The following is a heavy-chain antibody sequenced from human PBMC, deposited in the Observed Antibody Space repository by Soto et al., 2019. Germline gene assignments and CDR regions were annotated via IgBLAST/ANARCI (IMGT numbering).Heavy chain of an antibody. Sequence: GSLRLSCAASGFTFSIYAMTWVRQSRGKGLEWVSSMSRTGDNTYYADSVKGRFTISRDNSKNTLYLQMNSLRAEDTAIYYCAKDQSNSNPLYYFDFWGPGTLVTVSS. CDR2: MSRTGDNT. D-gene: IGHD3-22*01. CDR3: AKDQSNSNPLYYFDF. CDR1: GFTFSIYA. J-gene: IGHJ4*02. V-gene: IGHV3-23*01.